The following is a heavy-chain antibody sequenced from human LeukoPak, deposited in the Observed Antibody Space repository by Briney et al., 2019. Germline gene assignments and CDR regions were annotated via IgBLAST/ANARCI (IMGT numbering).Heavy chain of an antibody. J-gene: IGHJ4*02. CDR2: INPSGGCT. V-gene: IGHV1-46*01. Sequence: ASVKVSCKASGYTFTSYYMHWVRQAPGQGLEWMGIINPSGGCTSYAQKFQGRVTMTRDTSTSTVYMELSSLRSEDTAVYYCARVPPYYDILTGYLPQGPLDYWGQGTLVTVSS. CDR1: GYTFTSYY. CDR3: ARVPPYYDILTGYLPQGPLDY. D-gene: IGHD3-9*01.